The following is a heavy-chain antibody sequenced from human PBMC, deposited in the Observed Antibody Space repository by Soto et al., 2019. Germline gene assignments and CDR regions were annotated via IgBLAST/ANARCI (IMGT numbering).Heavy chain of an antibody. CDR3: AKDLAYYDFWSGYYYPPGDV. J-gene: IGHJ6*02. CDR1: GFTFSSYG. V-gene: IGHV3-30*18. CDR2: ISYDGSNK. Sequence: SLRLSCAASGFTFSSYGMHWVRQAPGKGLEWVAVISYDGSNKYYADSVKGRFTISRDNSKNTLYLQMNSLRAEDTAVYYCAKDLAYYDFWSGYYYPPGDVWGQGTTVTVSS. D-gene: IGHD3-3*01.